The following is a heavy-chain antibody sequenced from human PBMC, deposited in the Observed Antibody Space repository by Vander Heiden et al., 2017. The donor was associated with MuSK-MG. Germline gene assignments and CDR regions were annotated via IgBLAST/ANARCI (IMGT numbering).Heavy chain of an antibody. CDR2: MNPNSGNT. V-gene: IGHV1-8*02. D-gene: IGHD3-16*01. CDR3: ARGELGTFDI. J-gene: IGHJ3*02. CDR1: GYTFPSYA. Sequence: QVQPVQSGAAVKKPGASVKVSCKASGYTFPSYAINWLRQPPGQGLEWMGWMNPNSGNTGFAQKFQGRVTMTRNTSISKAYMELSSLRSEDTAVYYCARGELGTFDIWGQGTMVTVSS.